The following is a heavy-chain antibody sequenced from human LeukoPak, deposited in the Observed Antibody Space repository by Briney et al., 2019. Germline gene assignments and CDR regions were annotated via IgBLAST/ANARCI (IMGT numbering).Heavy chain of an antibody. V-gene: IGHV3-21*01. J-gene: IGHJ5*01. D-gene: IGHD1-14*01. CDR1: GFTFSSYS. CDR3: ARDETNGFDS. CDR2: ISSSSSYI. Sequence: PGGSLRLSCAASGFTFSSYSMNWVRQAPGKGLEWFSSISSSSSYIYYADSVKGRFAISRDNAKNSLFLQMNSLRAEDTAVYYCARDETNGFDSWGQGTLVTVSS.